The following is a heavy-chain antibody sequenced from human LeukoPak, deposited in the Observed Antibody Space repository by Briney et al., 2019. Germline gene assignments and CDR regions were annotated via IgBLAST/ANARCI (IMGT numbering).Heavy chain of an antibody. V-gene: IGHV3-7*04. D-gene: IGHD3-16*01. Sequence: GGSLRLSCAASGFTFSGFWISCVRQAPTKGLEWVANIKYDGSDKRYVDSVKGRFTVSRDNANKSLYLQMNSLRGEDTAVYYCVRGGGSFDSWGQGTLVTVSS. CDR3: VRGGGSFDS. J-gene: IGHJ4*02. CDR2: IKYDGSDK. CDR1: GFTFSGFW.